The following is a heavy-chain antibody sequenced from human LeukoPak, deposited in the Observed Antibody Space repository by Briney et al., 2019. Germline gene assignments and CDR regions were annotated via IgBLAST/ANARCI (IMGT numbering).Heavy chain of an antibody. CDR1: GGTFSSYA. Sequence: SVKVSCKASGGTFSSYAISWVRQAPGQGLEWMGGIIPIFGTANYAQKFQGRVTITADKSTSTAYMELSSLRSEDTAVYYCARDNGEGDGYNSFFSGYYGMDVWGQGTTVTVSS. D-gene: IGHD5-24*01. CDR2: IIPIFGTA. CDR3: ARDNGEGDGYNSFFSGYYGMDV. V-gene: IGHV1-69*06. J-gene: IGHJ6*02.